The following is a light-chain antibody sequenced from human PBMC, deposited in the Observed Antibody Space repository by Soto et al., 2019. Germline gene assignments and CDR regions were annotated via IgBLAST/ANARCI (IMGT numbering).Light chain of an antibody. Sequence: QSVLTQPPSASGTTGQRVTISCSGSSSNIGSNTVNWYQQLPGTAPKLLIYSNNQRPSGVPDRFSGSKSGTSASLAISGLQSEDEADYYCAAWDDSLNGPVFGGGTNSPS. J-gene: IGLJ2*01. V-gene: IGLV1-44*01. CDR3: AAWDDSLNGPV. CDR2: SNN. CDR1: SSNIGSNT.